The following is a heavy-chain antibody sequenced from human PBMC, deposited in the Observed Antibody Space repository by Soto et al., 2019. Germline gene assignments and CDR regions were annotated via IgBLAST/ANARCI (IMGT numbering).Heavy chain of an antibody. J-gene: IGHJ6*02. CDR2: INPSTGTT. V-gene: IGHV1-46*01. CDR1: GYSFTTYY. CDR3: AREWANNTLIGGVTYRYYHRMDV. D-gene: IGHD3-16*01. Sequence: QVQLVQPGAEVTKPGASVKVSCKASGYSFTTYYIQWVRHAPGHGPEWLGIINPSTGTTSYAQKFQGRVTMTREAATSTVYMELGTPRSEDSAGYYCAREWANNTLIGGVTYRYYHRMDVWGQGTTVTVSS.